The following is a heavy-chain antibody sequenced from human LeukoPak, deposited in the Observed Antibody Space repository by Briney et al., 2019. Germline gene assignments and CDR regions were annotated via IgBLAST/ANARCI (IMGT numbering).Heavy chain of an antibody. CDR2: ISSSSSYI. J-gene: IGHJ5*02. V-gene: IGHV3-21*01. CDR3: ARDRIAGINWFDP. D-gene: IGHD6-13*01. Sequence: PGGSLRLSCAASGFTFSSYSMNWVRHAPGKGLERVSSISSSSSYIYYADSVKGRFTISRDNAKNSLYLQMNSLRAEDTAVYYCARDRIAGINWFDPWGQGTLVTVSS. CDR1: GFTFSSYS.